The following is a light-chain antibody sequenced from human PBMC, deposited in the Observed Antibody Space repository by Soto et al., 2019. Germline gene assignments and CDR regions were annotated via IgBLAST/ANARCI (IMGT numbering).Light chain of an antibody. V-gene: IGKV3-15*01. CDR1: QSVSSN. CDR2: GAA. CDR3: QQYNNWPFT. J-gene: IGKJ2*01. Sequence: EIVMTQSPATLSVSPGERDTLSCRARQSVSSNLAWYQQKPGQAPRLLIFGAATRVTGLPAWFSDSGSGTEFTLDIGRLEYDDIEVDYCQQYNNWPFTFGQGTKLVIK.